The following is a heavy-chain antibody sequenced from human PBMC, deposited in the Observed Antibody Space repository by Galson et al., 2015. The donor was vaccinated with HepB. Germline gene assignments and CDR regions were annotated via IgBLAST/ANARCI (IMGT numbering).Heavy chain of an antibody. J-gene: IGHJ6*02. CDR3: AKDYFDSSGGTYYYYGMDA. V-gene: IGHV3-43*01. D-gene: IGHD3-22*01. Sequence: SLRLSWSASALIFEDDTMHWVRQTPGKGLEWLSFISWDGKTASYADSVRGRFIISRDNNKNSLYLEMKSLRIDDTALYYCAKDYFDSSGGTYYYYGMDAWGPGTTVTVAS. CDR2: ISWDGKTA. CDR1: ALIFEDDT.